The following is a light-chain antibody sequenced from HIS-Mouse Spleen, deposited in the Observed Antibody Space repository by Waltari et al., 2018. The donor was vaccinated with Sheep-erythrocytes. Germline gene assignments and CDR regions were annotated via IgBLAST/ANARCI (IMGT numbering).Light chain of an antibody. Sequence: QSALTQPASVSGSPGQSITISCTGTSSDVGSYNLVSWYQQHPGKSPKLKISEVSKRPSGVSNRFSGSKSGNTASLTISGLQAEDEADYYCCSYAGSSTWVFGGGTKLTVL. CDR1: SSDVGSYNL. CDR2: EVS. J-gene: IGLJ3*02. CDR3: CSYAGSSTWV. V-gene: IGLV2-23*02.